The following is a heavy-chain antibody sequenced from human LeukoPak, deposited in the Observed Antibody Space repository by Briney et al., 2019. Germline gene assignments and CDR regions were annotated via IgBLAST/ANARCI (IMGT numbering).Heavy chain of an antibody. V-gene: IGHV3-48*03. D-gene: IGHD1-26*01. CDR3: ARDPYSGNYGTYYYYYMDV. CDR1: GFTFNIYE. J-gene: IGHJ6*03. CDR2: ISSSGSTI. Sequence: GGSLRLSCAASGFTFNIYEMNWVRQAPGKGLEWVSYISSSGSTIYYADSVKGRFTISRDNAKNSLYLQMDSLGPEDTAVYYCARDPYSGNYGTYYYYYMDVWGKGTTVTISS.